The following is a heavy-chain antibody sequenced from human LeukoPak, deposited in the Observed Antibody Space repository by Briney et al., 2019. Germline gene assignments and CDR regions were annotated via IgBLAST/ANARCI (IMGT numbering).Heavy chain of an antibody. J-gene: IGHJ4*02. V-gene: IGHV4-39*07. CDR1: GGSISSGNYY. CDR2: VYYSGTT. Sequence: PSETLSLTCTVSGGSISSGNYYWTWIRQPPGKGLEFIGSVYYSGTTYYNPSLESRVSLSVDTSKNQFSLKVTSMTAADTALYYCTRSAAFAKGGFDYWGQGTLVTVSS. CDR3: TRSAAFAKGGFDY. D-gene: IGHD3-10*01.